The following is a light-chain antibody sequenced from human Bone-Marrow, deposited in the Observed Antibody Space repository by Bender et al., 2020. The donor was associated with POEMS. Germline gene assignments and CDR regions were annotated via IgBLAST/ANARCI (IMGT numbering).Light chain of an antibody. CDR3: HSYDSSLSGAV. CDR1: SSDVGTYNL. Sequence: QSALTQPASVSGSPGQSITISCTGTSSDVGTYNLVSWYQQHPGKAPKVLIYEVTKRPSGISNRFSGSKSGNTASLTISGLQADDEADYYCHSYDSSLSGAVFGGGTHLTVL. J-gene: IGLJ7*01. V-gene: IGLV2-14*02. CDR2: EVT.